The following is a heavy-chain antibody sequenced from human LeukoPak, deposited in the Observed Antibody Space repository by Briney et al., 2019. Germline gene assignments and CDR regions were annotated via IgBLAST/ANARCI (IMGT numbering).Heavy chain of an antibody. CDR2: IYPGDSDT. CDR3: ARLSDRYYYMDV. J-gene: IGHJ6*03. V-gene: IGHV5-51*01. CDR1: GYSFTSYW. Sequence: GESLKISCKGSGYSFTSYWIGWVRQMPGKGLEWMGIIYPGDSDTRYSPSFQGQVTISADKSISTPYLQWKSPKASDTGVYYCARLSDRYYYMDVWGKGTTVTVSS.